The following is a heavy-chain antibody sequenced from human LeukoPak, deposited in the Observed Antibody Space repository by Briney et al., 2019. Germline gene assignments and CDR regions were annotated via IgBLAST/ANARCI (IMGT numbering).Heavy chain of an antibody. Sequence: PGGSLRLSCAASGFTFSSYAMSWVRQAPGKGLEWVSAISGSGGSTYYADSVTGRFTISRDNAKNSLYLQMNSLRAEDTAVYYCASNYYGSGNLGYWGQGTLVTVSS. CDR3: ASNYYGSGNLGY. V-gene: IGHV3-23*01. D-gene: IGHD3-10*01. CDR1: GFTFSSYA. CDR2: ISGSGGST. J-gene: IGHJ4*02.